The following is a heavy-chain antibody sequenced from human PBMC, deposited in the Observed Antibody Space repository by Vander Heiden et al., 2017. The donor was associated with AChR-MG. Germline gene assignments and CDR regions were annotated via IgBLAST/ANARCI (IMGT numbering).Heavy chain of an antibody. Sequence: VSLAQSRAAVKTSGSSVKVSRMASGGSFSSYAISWVRQAPGQGLELMGGIIPIFGTANYAQKFQGRVTITADESTSTAYMELSSLRSEDAAVYYCAFGVLRYFDWYPGYWCQGTLVTVSS. CDR3: AFGVLRYFDWYPGY. CDR1: GGSFSSYA. CDR2: IIPIFGTA. V-gene: IGHV1-69*01. J-gene: IGHJ4*02. D-gene: IGHD3-9*01.